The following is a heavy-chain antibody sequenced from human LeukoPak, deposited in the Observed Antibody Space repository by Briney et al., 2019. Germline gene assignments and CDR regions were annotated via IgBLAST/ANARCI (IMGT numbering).Heavy chain of an antibody. CDR1: GYTFTGYY. CDR2: INPNSGGT. Sequence: ASVKVSCKASGYTFTGYYMHWVRQAPGQGLEWMGWINPNSGGTKYAQKFQGGVTMTRDRSISTAYMELSRLRSDDTAVYYCARSHYGSESYDSLKYSDYWGQGTLVTVFS. V-gene: IGHV1-2*02. CDR3: ARSHYGSESYDSLKYSDY. D-gene: IGHD3-10*01. J-gene: IGHJ4*02.